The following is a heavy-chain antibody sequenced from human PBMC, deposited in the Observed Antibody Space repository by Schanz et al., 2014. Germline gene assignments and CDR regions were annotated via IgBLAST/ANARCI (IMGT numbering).Heavy chain of an antibody. CDR2: IKHDGSVK. D-gene: IGHD6-19*01. J-gene: IGHJ4*02. CDR1: GFNFSSYS. V-gene: IGHV3-7*03. CDR3: AASSGWHPSTDY. Sequence: EVKMVESGGGLVKPGGSLRLSCAASGFNFSSYSLNWVRQAPGKGLEWVANIKHDGSVKDYVDSVEGRFTISRDNAKRSLYLQMNSLRVEDTAVYYCAASSGWHPSTDYWGQGTLVTVSS.